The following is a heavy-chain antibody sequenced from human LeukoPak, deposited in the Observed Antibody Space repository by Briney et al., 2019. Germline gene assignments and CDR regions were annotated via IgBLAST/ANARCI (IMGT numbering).Heavy chain of an antibody. CDR1: GGSINRGSYY. Sequence: SETLSLTCTVSGGSINRGSYYWTWIRQPAGKGLEWIGHIYTSGTTSYNSSLKSRLDISLDTSKNQVSLTLTSVTAADTAVYYCASRSYGSGSYYWGQGTLVTVSS. CDR3: ASRSYGSGSYY. J-gene: IGHJ4*02. V-gene: IGHV4-61*09. D-gene: IGHD3-10*01. CDR2: IYTSGTT.